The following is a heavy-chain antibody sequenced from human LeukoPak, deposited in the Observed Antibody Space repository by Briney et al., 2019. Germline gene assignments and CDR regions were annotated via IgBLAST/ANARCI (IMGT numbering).Heavy chain of an antibody. D-gene: IGHD6-19*01. CDR2: ITPSGGST. Sequence: ASVKVSCKASGYTFTSHYMHWVRQAPGQGLEWMGIITPSGGSTTYAQKFQGRVTMTRDMSTSTVYMEVSSLRSEDTAVYYCAGAGVGAVAGTVDYYYYMDVWGKGTTVTVSS. CDR3: AGAGVGAVAGTVDYYYYMDV. V-gene: IGHV1-46*01. CDR1: GYTFTSHY. J-gene: IGHJ6*03.